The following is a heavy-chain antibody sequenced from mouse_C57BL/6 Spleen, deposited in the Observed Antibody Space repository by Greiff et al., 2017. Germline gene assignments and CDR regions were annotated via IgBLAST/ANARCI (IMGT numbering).Heavy chain of an antibody. V-gene: IGHV1-15*01. D-gene: IGHD1-1*01. Sequence: QVQLQQSGAELVRPGASVTLSCTASGYTFTDYEMHWVKQTPVHGLEWIGAIDPETGGTAYNQKFKGKAILTADKSSSTAYMELRSLTSEDSAVDYCTRGDYYGSRGGFAYWGQGTLVTVSA. CDR2: IDPETGGT. CDR1: GYTFTDYE. J-gene: IGHJ3*01. CDR3: TRGDYYGSRGGFAY.